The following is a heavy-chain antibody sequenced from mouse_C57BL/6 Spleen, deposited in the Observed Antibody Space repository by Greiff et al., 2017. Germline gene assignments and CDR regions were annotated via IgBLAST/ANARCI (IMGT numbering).Heavy chain of an antibody. Sequence: EVQRVESGPELVKPGDSVKISCKASGYSFTGYFMNWVMQSHGKSLEWIGRINPYNGDTFYNQKFKGKATLTVDKSSSTAHMELRSLTSEDSAVYYCARSGIYYYGSSPFYAMDYWGQGTSVTVSS. CDR3: ARSGIYYYGSSPFYAMDY. J-gene: IGHJ4*01. D-gene: IGHD1-1*01. V-gene: IGHV1-20*01. CDR1: GYSFTGYF. CDR2: INPYNGDT.